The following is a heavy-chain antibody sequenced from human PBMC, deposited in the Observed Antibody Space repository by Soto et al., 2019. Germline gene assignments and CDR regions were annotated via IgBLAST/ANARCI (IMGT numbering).Heavy chain of an antibody. CDR2: IYPGDSDT. V-gene: IGHV5-51*01. J-gene: IGHJ4*02. Sequence: GESLKISCKASGYSFATNWSGWVRQMPGKGLEWMGIIYPGDSDTRYSPSFQGQVTISADKSINTAYLQWSSLKASDTAMYYCARHYGGRCDYWGQGTLVTVSS. CDR3: ARHYGGRCDY. CDR1: GYSFATNW. D-gene: IGHD2-15*01.